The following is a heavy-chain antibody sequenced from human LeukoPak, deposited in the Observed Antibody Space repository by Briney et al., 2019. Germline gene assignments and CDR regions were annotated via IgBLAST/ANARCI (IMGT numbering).Heavy chain of an antibody. V-gene: IGHV4-4*07. Sequence: PSETLSLTCTVSGGSISSYYWSWIRQPAGKGLEWIGRIYTSGSTNYNPSLKSRVTMSVDTSKDQFSLKLSPVTAADTAVYYCARVGTVTTFDYWGQGTLVTVSS. CDR3: ARVGTVTTFDY. J-gene: IGHJ4*02. CDR2: IYTSGST. D-gene: IGHD4-17*01. CDR1: GGSISSYY.